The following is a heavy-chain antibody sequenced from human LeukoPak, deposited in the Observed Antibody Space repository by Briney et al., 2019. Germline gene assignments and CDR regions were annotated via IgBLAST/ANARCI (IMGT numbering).Heavy chain of an antibody. D-gene: IGHD2-21*01. CDR2: ISSNGGST. CDR3: ANAPVTSCRGAYCYPFDS. Sequence: GGSLRLSCAASGFTFSSYAMHWVRQAPGKGLEYVSAISSNGGSTYYANSVKGRFTISRDNSKNTLYLQMGSLRAEDAAVYFCANAPVTSCRGAYCYPFDSWGQGTLVTVSS. V-gene: IGHV3-64*01. J-gene: IGHJ4*02. CDR1: GFTFSSYA.